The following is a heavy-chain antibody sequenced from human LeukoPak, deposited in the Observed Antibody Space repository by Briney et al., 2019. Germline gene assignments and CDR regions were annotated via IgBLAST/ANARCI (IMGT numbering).Heavy chain of an antibody. J-gene: IGHJ3*02. CDR3: ARASLYYYDSSGYQNDAFDI. V-gene: IGHV1-8*01. CDR1: GYTFTSYD. D-gene: IGHD3-22*01. CDR2: MNPNSGNT. Sequence: ASVTVSCKASGYTFTSYDINWVRQATGQGLEWMGWMNPNSGNTGYAQKFQGRVTMTRNTSISTAYMELSSLRSEDTAVYYCARASLYYYDSSGYQNDAFDIWGQGTMVTVSS.